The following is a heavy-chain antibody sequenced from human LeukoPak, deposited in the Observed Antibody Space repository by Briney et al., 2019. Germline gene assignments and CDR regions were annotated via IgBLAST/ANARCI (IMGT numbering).Heavy chain of an antibody. J-gene: IGHJ4*02. CDR2: ISYDGSNK. V-gene: IGHV3-30*18. Sequence: GRSLRLSCAASGFTFSSYGMHWVRQAPGKGLEWVAVISYDGSNKYYADSVKGRFTISRDNSKNTLYLQMNSLRAEDTAVYYCAKPLRYCSGGSCSLNDYWGQGTLVTVSS. CDR3: AKPLRYCSGGSCSLNDY. D-gene: IGHD2-15*01. CDR1: GFTFSSYG.